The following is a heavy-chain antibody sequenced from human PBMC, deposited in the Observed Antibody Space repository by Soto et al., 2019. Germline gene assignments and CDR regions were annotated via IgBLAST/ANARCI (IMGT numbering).Heavy chain of an antibody. Sequence: QVQLVQSGAEVKRPGDAVKVSCQASGYTFGHFYITWVRQAPGQGLEWMGAISPHNRNTNYAEKFRGRVTMTTDTSTTTASMELRSLSSDDTAVYYCARDEGGYDILTGYYKAHHFDQWGQGALVTVSS. D-gene: IGHD3-9*01. CDR1: GYTFGHFY. J-gene: IGHJ4*02. CDR2: ISPHNRNT. V-gene: IGHV1-18*01. CDR3: ARDEGGYDILTGYYKAHHFDQ.